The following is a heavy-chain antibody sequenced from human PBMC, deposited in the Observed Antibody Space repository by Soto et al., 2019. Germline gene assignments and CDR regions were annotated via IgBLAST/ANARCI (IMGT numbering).Heavy chain of an antibody. CDR2: IYYSGST. CDR3: ARHGIRFHYYDSSGEFDY. Sequence: SETLSLTCTVSGGAISSSSYYWCWIRQPPGKGLEWIGSIYYSGSTYYNPSLKSRVTISVDTSKNQFSLKLSSVTAADTAVYYCARHGIRFHYYDSSGEFDYWGQGTLVTVSS. D-gene: IGHD3-22*01. V-gene: IGHV4-39*01. J-gene: IGHJ4*02. CDR1: GGAISSSSYY.